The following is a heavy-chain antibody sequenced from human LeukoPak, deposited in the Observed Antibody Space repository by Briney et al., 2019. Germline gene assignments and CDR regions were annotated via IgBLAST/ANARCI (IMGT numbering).Heavy chain of an antibody. D-gene: IGHD5-18*01. CDR1: GYTLTELS. CDR3: ATGVSYGYSRFDY. CDR2: FDPEDGET. V-gene: IGHV1-24*01. Sequence: ASVTVSCKVSGYTLTELSMHWVRQAPGKGGEWMGGFDPEDGETIYAQKFQGRVTMTEDTSTDTAYMELSSLRSEDTAVYYCATGVSYGYSRFDYWGQGTLVTVSS. J-gene: IGHJ4*02.